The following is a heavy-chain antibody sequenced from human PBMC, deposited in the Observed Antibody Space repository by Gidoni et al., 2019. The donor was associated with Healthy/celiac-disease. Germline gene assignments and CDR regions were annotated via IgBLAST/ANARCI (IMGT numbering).Heavy chain of an antibody. CDR1: LFTFISHG. V-gene: IGHV3-30*18. J-gene: IGHJ3*02. D-gene: IGHD1-26*01. CDR3: AKDQSGGSYWAGAFDI. CDR2: RSYDGRNK. Sequence: QVQRVESGGGVVQPGRSLRLYCAASLFTFISHGMHWVGPAQGKGLEWWEVRSYDGRNKYYAESVKGRFTISRDNSKNTRYLQMNSLRAEETAVYYCAKDQSGGSYWAGAFDIWGQGTMVTVYS.